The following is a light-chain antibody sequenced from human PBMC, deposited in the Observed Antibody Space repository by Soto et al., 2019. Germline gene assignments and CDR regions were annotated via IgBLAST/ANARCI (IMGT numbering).Light chain of an antibody. CDR2: SSN. Sequence: QSVLTQPPSASGTPGHRVTISCSGSSSNIGSNTVHWYQLLPGRAPKLLIYSSNQWPSGVPDRFSGSKSGTSASLAISGLQSDDEADYYCAAWDDRLKGVLFGGGTKLTVL. CDR3: AAWDDRLKGVL. CDR1: SSNIGSNT. J-gene: IGLJ2*01. V-gene: IGLV1-44*01.